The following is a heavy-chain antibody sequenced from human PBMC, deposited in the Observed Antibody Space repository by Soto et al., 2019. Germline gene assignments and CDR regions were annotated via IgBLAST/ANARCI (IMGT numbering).Heavy chain of an antibody. D-gene: IGHD1-26*01. Sequence: SETLSLTCTVYGGSFSDYYCSWIRQSPGKGLEWIGEINHSGITNYNPSLKSRVTISVDTSKNQFSLKLNSVTAADTAVYYCARVVRSGNYYGNWLDPWGQGTLVTVSS. CDR3: ARVVRSGNYYGNWLDP. CDR2: INHSGIT. V-gene: IGHV4-34*01. CDR1: GGSFSDYY. J-gene: IGHJ5*02.